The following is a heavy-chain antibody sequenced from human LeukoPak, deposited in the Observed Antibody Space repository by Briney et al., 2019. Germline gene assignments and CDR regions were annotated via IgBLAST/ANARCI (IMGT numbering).Heavy chain of an antibody. J-gene: IGHJ4*02. CDR1: GFTVSGHW. CDR2: IYQGGSDI. V-gene: IGHV3-7*01. CDR3: TRDRSRAEDD. Sequence: GGCLRLSCAASGFTVSGHWMSCVRQALGEGVGWGANIYQGGSDIYSVDSVKGRFTISRDNANNLLYLPMNSLRGEETAVYYCTRDRSRAEDDWGQGTLVTVSS. D-gene: IGHD1-14*01.